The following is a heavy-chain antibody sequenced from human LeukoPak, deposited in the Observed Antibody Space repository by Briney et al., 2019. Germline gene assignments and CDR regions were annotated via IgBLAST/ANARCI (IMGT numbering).Heavy chain of an antibody. CDR3: ARDIAGSYLFDY. Sequence: PSETLSLTCTVSGGSISSGGYYWSWIRQPPGKGLEWIGYIYHSGSTYYNPSLKSRVTISVDRSKNQFSLKLSSVTAADTAVYYCARDIAGSYLFDYWGQGTLVTVSS. V-gene: IGHV4-30-2*01. D-gene: IGHD1-26*01. CDR1: GGSISSGGYY. CDR2: IYHSGST. J-gene: IGHJ4*02.